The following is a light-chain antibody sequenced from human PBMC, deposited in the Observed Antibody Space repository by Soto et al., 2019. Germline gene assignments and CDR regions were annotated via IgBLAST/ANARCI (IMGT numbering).Light chain of an antibody. V-gene: IGKV3-15*01. J-gene: IGKJ1*01. Sequence: EIVMTQSPATLSVSPGERATLSCRASQSVSSKLAWYQQKPGQAPRLLIYGASTRATGIPARFSGSGSGTEFTLTISSLQFEDFAVYYCQRFNNWPRTFGQGTKVEIK. CDR1: QSVSSK. CDR3: QRFNNWPRT. CDR2: GAS.